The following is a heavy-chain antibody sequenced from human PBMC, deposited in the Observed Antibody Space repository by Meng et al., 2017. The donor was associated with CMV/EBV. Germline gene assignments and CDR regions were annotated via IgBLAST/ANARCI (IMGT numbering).Heavy chain of an antibody. CDR3: AKDLGFV. CDR2: IRYDGSNK. Sequence: LSLTCAASGFTFSSYGMHWVRQAPGKGLEWVAFIRYDGSNKYYADSVKGRFTISRDNSKNTLYLQMNSLRAEDTAVYYCAKDLGFVWGQGTTVTVSS. V-gene: IGHV3-30*02. D-gene: IGHD7-27*01. J-gene: IGHJ6*02. CDR1: GFTFSSYG.